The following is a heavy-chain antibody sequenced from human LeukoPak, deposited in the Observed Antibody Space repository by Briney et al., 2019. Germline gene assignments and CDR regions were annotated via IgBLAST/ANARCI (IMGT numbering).Heavy chain of an antibody. CDR1: GFTFSSYS. V-gene: IGHV3-21*01. J-gene: IGHJ6*02. D-gene: IGHD3-3*01. CDR3: ARGLPFFTIFGVVPPVGMDV. CDR2: ISSSSSYI. Sequence: GGSLRLSCAASGFTFSSYSMNWVRQAPGKGLEWVSSISSSSSYIYYADSVKGRYTISRDNAKNSLYLQMNSLRAEDTAVYYCARGLPFFTIFGVVPPVGMDVWGQGTTVTVSS.